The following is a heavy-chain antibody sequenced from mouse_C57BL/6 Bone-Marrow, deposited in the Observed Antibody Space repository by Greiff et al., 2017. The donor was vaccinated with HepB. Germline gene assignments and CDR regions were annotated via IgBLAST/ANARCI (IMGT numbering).Heavy chain of an antibody. CDR2: IDPENGDT. D-gene: IGHD2-13*01. J-gene: IGHJ4*01. Sequence: VQLQQSGAELVRPGASVKLSCTASGFNIKDDYMHWVKQRPEQGLEWIGWIDPENGDTEYASKFQGKATITADTSSNTAYLQLSSLTSEDTAVYYCTTPRDLAMDYWGQGTSVTVSS. V-gene: IGHV14-4*01. CDR3: TTPRDLAMDY. CDR1: GFNIKDDY.